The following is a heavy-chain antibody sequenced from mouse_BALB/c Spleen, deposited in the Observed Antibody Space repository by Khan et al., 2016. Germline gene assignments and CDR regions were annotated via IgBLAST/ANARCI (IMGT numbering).Heavy chain of an antibody. CDR3: ARYDYDYFDY. Sequence: QVRLQQSGTELMKPGASVKISCKATGYTLSNYWIEWIKQRPGHGLEWIGEILPGSGSTHYNEKFKGKATFTADTSSNTAYMQLSSLTSEDSAVYYCARYDYDYFDYWGQGTTLTVSS. V-gene: IGHV1-9*01. CDR2: ILPGSGST. CDR1: GYTLSNYW. D-gene: IGHD2-4*01. J-gene: IGHJ2*01.